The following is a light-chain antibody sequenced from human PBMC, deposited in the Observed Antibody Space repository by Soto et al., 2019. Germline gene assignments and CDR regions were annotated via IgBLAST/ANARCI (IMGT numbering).Light chain of an antibody. V-gene: IGKV1-5*03. CDR2: KAS. Sequence: DIQITQSPSTLSASVGDRVTITCRASQTISSWLAWYQQKPGKAPKLLIYKASSLESGAPSRFSGSGSGTEFTLTISSLQPDDFATYYCQQYNTYSKTFGQGTKVEIK. J-gene: IGKJ1*01. CDR3: QQYNTYSKT. CDR1: QTISSW.